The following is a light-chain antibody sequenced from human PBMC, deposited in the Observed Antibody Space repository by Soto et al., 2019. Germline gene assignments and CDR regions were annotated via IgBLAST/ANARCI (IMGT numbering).Light chain of an antibody. Sequence: EIVMTQSPATLSVSPEERATLSCRASQSVSNNLAWYQQKPGQAPRLLIYNASTRPTGLPARFSGSGSGTEFTLTISSLQSEDFAVYYCQQDNTWPLTFGGGTKVEI. CDR2: NAS. CDR3: QQDNTWPLT. J-gene: IGKJ4*01. V-gene: IGKV3-15*01. CDR1: QSVSNN.